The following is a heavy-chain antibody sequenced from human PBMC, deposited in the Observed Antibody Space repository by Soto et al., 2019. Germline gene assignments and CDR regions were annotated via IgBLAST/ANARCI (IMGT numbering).Heavy chain of an antibody. Sequence: EVQLVESGGVVVQPGGSLRLSCAAPGFTFDDYTMHWVRQAPGKGLEWVSLISWDGGSTYYADSVKGRFTISRDNSKNSLYLQMNSLRTEDTALYYCAKDMRSSSWYSEGYYGMDVWGQGTTVTVSS. V-gene: IGHV3-43*01. CDR1: GFTFDDYT. D-gene: IGHD6-13*01. CDR3: AKDMRSSSWYSEGYYGMDV. J-gene: IGHJ6*02. CDR2: ISWDGGST.